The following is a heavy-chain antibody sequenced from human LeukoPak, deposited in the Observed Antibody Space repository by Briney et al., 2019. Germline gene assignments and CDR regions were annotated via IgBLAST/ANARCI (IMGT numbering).Heavy chain of an antibody. CDR2: VSDGGRT. V-gene: IGHV4-59*01. J-gene: IGHJ4*02. Sequence: PSETLSLTCSVSGGSITSYYWSWIRQPPGKGLEWIGHVSDGGRTNCSPSLRSRVSISVDTSKNQFSLKLNSVTAADTAVYFCARASTIFDDWGQGTLVTVSS. CDR3: ARASTIFDD. CDR1: GGSITSYY.